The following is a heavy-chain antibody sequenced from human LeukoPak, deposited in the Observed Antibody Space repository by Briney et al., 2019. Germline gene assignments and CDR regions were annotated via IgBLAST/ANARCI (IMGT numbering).Heavy chain of an antibody. D-gene: IGHD1-26*01. V-gene: IGHV3-23*01. CDR1: GFTFSSYA. J-gene: IGHJ3*02. Sequence: GGSLRLSCAASGFTFSSYAMSWVRQAPGKGLEWVSAISGSGGSTYYADSVKGRFSISRDNSKNTVYLQMNNLRAEDTAVYYCARDLREHGIFDIWGQGTMVTVSS. CDR2: ISGSGGST. CDR3: ARDLREHGIFDI.